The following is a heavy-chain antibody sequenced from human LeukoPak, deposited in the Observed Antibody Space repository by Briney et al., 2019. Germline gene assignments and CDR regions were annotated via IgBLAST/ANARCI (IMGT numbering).Heavy chain of an antibody. CDR2: ISGSGGTT. CDR1: GFTFSDYA. D-gene: IGHD1-14*01. V-gene: IGHV3-23*01. Sequence: GGSLRLSCAASGFTFSDYAMSWVRQAPGAGLEWVSTISGSGGTTYYADSVRGRFTISRDNSKNTLYLQMNSLRPEDTAVYYCAKLHNLNCDYWGLGTLATVSS. CDR3: AKLHNLNCDY. J-gene: IGHJ4*02.